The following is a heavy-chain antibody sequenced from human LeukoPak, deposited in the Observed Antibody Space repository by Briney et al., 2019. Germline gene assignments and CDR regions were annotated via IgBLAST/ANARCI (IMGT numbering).Heavy chain of an antibody. D-gene: IGHD3-10*01. CDR3: APGSGSYYGSDFDY. J-gene: IGHJ4*02. Sequence: GGSLRLSCAASVFTFSSYSMNWVRQAPGKGLEWVSSISSSSSYIYYADSVKGRFTISRDNAKNSLYLQMNSLRAEDTAVYYCAPGSGSYYGSDFDYWGQGTLVTVSS. V-gene: IGHV3-21*01. CDR2: ISSSSSYI. CDR1: VFTFSSYS.